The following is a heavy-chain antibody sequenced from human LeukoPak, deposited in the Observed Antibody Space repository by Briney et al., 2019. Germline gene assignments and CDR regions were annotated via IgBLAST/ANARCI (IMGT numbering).Heavy chain of an antibody. J-gene: IGHJ4*02. Sequence: GGSLRLSCAASGFTFSNYWMTWVRQAPGKGLEWVANIKHDGSEDYYLDSVKGRFTISRDNAKSSMWLQMNSLRDEDTAVYYCARGKEPVAGSLSHFDYWGQGTLVTVSS. CDR2: IKHDGSED. CDR1: GFTFSNYW. CDR3: ARGKEPVAGSLSHFDY. D-gene: IGHD6-19*01. V-gene: IGHV3-7*01.